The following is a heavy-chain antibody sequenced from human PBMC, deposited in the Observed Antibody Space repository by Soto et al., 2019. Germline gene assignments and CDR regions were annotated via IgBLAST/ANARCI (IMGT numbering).Heavy chain of an antibody. D-gene: IGHD2-2*01. J-gene: IGHJ4*01. V-gene: IGHV3-23*01. Sequence: SLRLSCAASGFTFNSYAMNWVRQAPGKGLAWVSAIGTDGNTYYANSVKGRFTISRDNSRTTLYLQMNSLRVEDTALYYCVRKYPGTRPFDYWGQGTLVTVSS. CDR1: GFTFNSYA. CDR2: IGTDGNT. CDR3: VRKYPGTRPFDY.